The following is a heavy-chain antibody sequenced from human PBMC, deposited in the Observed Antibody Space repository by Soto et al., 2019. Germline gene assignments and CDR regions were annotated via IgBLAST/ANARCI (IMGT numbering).Heavy chain of an antibody. J-gene: IGHJ6*03. CDR2: IVVGSGNT. Sequence: GASVKVSCKASGFTFTSSAMQWVRQARGQRLEWIGWIVVGSGNTNYAQKFQERVTITRDMSTSTAYMELSSLRSEDTAVYYCAAVTLIQLRFLEHHHYYMDVWGKGTTVTVSS. CDR3: AAVTLIQLRFLEHHHYYMDV. V-gene: IGHV1-58*02. D-gene: IGHD3-3*01. CDR1: GFTFTSSA.